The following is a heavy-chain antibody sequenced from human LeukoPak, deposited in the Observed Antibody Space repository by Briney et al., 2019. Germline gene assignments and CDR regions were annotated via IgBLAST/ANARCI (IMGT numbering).Heavy chain of an antibody. CDR2: INPNSGGT. CDR1: GYTFTDYY. Sequence: ASVKVSCKASGYTFTDYYMHWVRQAPGQGLEWVGWINPNSGGTNYAQKFQGRVTMTRDTSISTAYMELSRLRSDDTAVYYCARDRRVPTAIGYWGQGTLVTVSS. J-gene: IGHJ4*02. V-gene: IGHV1-2*02. CDR3: ARDRRVPTAIGY. D-gene: IGHD2-2*01.